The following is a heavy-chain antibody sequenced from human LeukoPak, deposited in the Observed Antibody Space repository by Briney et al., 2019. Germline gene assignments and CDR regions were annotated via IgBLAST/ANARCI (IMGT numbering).Heavy chain of an antibody. CDR3: ARPDNMVRGFS. J-gene: IGHJ5*02. Sequence: ASVKVSCKASGYTFTGYYMHWVRQAPGQGLEWMGWINPDGGGTNFAQKFQGRVTMTRDTSISTAYMELSRLRSDDTAVYYCARPDNMVRGFSWGQGTLVTVSS. CDR1: GYTFTGYY. D-gene: IGHD3-10*01. CDR2: INPDGGGT. V-gene: IGHV1-2*02.